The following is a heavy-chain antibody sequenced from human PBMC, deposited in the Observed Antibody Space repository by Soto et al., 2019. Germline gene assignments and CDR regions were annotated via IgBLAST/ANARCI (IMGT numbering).Heavy chain of an antibody. Sequence: KPSETLSLTCTVSGGSISSGGYYWSWIRQHPGKGLEWIGYIYYSGSTYYNPSLKSRVTISVDTSKNQFSLKLSSVTAADTAVYYCARGDYYYYYGMDVWGQGTTVTVSS. CDR1: GGSISSGGYY. V-gene: IGHV4-31*03. CDR3: ARGDYYYYYGMDV. J-gene: IGHJ6*02. CDR2: IYYSGST.